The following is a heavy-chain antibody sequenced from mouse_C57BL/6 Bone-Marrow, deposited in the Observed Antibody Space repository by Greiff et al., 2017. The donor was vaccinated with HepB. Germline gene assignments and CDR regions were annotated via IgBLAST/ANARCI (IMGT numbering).Heavy chain of an antibody. J-gene: IGHJ4*01. CDR3: ARDAPLAMDY. CDR2: ISYDGSN. Sequence: EVKLQESGPGLVKPSQSLSLTCSVTGYSITSGYYWNWIRQFPGNKLEWMGYISYDGSNNYNPSLKNRISITRDTSKNQFFLKLNSVTTEDTATYYCARDAPLAMDYWGQGTSVTVSS. V-gene: IGHV3-6*01. CDR1: GYSITSGYY.